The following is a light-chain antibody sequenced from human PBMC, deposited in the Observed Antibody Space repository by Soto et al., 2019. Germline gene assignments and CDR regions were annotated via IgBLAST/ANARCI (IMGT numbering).Light chain of an antibody. CDR3: LQDYIFPWT. Sequence: AIQMTQSPSSLSSSVGDRIIITCRASQGIANELGWYQQKTGKAPKLLIYAASTIQSGVPPRFSGSGSGSDFTLTISSLQPEDFAAYYCLQDYIFPWTFGQGTRVELK. J-gene: IGKJ1*01. CDR1: QGIANE. V-gene: IGKV1-6*01. CDR2: AAS.